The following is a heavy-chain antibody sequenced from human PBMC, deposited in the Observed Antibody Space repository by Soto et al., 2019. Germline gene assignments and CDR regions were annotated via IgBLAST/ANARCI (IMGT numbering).Heavy chain of an antibody. Sequence: GGSLRLSCADSGFTFSSYAMSWVRQAPGKGLEWVSAVSGSGGSTYYADSVKGRFTISRDNSKNTLYLQMNSLRAEDTAVYYCAKEWSYYYDSSGYDDDAFDIWGQGTMVTVSS. D-gene: IGHD3-22*01. J-gene: IGHJ3*02. V-gene: IGHV3-23*01. CDR3: AKEWSYYYDSSGYDDDAFDI. CDR2: VSGSGGST. CDR1: GFTFSSYA.